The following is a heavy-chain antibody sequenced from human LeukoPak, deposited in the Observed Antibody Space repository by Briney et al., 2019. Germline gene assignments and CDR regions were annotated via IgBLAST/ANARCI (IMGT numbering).Heavy chain of an antibody. CDR2: VSGGGSTT. CDR3: AKPHTPDCSGGTCYLFDY. CDR1: GFTLSSYG. Sequence: GGSLRLSCAASGFTLSSYGMSWVRQAPGKGLEWVSTVSGGGSTTYYADSVKGRLTISRDNSNNTVYLQMNSLRVDDTAVYYCAKPHTPDCSGGTCYLFDYWGQGTLVTVSS. J-gene: IGHJ4*02. D-gene: IGHD2-15*01. V-gene: IGHV3-23*01.